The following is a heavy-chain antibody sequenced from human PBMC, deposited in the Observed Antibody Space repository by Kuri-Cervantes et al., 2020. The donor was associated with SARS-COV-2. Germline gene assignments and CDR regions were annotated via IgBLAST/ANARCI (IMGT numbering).Heavy chain of an antibody. J-gene: IGHJ4*02. CDR2: ISSSSSYI. D-gene: IGHD3-3*01. V-gene: IGHV3-21*01. Sequence: GESLKISCTASGFTFGDYAMSWVRQAPGKGLEWVPSISSSSSYIYYADSVKGRFTISRDNAKNSLYLQMNSLRAEDTAVYYCARDNSAYYDFWSGYYNYFDYWGQGTLVTVSS. CDR3: ARDNSAYYDFWSGYYNYFDY. CDR1: GFTFGDYA.